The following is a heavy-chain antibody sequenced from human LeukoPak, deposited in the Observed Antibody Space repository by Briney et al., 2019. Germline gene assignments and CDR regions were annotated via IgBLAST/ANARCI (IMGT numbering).Heavy chain of an antibody. J-gene: IGHJ4*02. V-gene: IGHV3-74*01. Sequence: GGSLRLSCAASGNYWMHWVRQAPGKGLVWVSHINSDGSWTSYADSVKGRFTISRDNSKNTLYLQMNSLRAEDTAVYYCASKSGWLRDYWGQGTLVTVSS. D-gene: IGHD6-19*01. CDR2: INSDGSWT. CDR1: GNYW. CDR3: ASKSGWLRDY.